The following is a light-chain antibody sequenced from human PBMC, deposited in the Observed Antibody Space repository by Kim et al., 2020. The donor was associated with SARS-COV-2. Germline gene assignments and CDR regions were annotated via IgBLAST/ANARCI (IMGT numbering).Light chain of an antibody. Sequence: VGVRVSITCRASQSINFWLAWYQQRPGKAPKVLIYRASNLASGVPSRFSASGSGTEFTLTISSLQPDDFATYYCQQYGDQYSPWTFGQGTKVDIK. CDR1: QSINFW. CDR2: RAS. J-gene: IGKJ1*01. CDR3: QQYGDQYSPWT. V-gene: IGKV1-5*03.